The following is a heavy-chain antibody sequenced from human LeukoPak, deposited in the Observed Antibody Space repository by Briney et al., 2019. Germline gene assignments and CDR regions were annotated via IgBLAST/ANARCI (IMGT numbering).Heavy chain of an antibody. CDR1: GFTFDDYG. Sequence: GGSLRLSCAASGFTFDDYGMSWVRQAPGKGVECVSGISWNGGSTGYADSVKGRLTISGDNAKNSLYLQMNSLRAEDTALYYCARVSGLGSYYDNSGYPDYWGQGILVTVSS. CDR2: ISWNGGST. J-gene: IGHJ4*02. CDR3: ARVSGLGSYYDNSGYPDY. D-gene: IGHD3-22*01. V-gene: IGHV3-20*04.